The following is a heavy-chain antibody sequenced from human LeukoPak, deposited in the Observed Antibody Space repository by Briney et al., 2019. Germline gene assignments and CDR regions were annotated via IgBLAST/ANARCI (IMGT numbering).Heavy chain of an antibody. Sequence: GGSLRLSCAASGFTFSDFYMSWVRQAPGKGLEWVSYISSSSNTIYYADSVKGRFTISRDNAKNSLYLQMNSLRAEDTAMYYCARVRNHYGYAFDIWGQGTMVTVSS. D-gene: IGHD3-10*01. CDR1: GFTFSDFY. J-gene: IGHJ3*02. CDR3: ARVRNHYGYAFDI. CDR2: ISSSSNTI. V-gene: IGHV3-11*01.